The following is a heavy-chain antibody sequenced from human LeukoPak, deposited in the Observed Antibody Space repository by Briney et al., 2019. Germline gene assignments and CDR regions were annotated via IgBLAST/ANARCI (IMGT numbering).Heavy chain of an antibody. J-gene: IGHJ4*02. CDR2: IYYSGST. CDR3: ARQRGYCSGGSCYGMFDY. D-gene: IGHD2-15*01. V-gene: IGHV4-39*01. CDR1: GGSVSSSHYY. Sequence: SETLSLTCSVSGGSVSSSHYYWGWIRQPPGEGLQWIGNIYYSGSTYYNPSLESRVTISLDTSKNYFSLKLGSVTAADTAVYYCARQRGYCSGGSCYGMFDYWGQGTLVTVSS.